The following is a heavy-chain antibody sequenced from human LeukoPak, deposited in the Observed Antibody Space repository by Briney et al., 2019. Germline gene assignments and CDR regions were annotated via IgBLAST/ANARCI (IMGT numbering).Heavy chain of an antibody. D-gene: IGHD2-8*01. CDR3: ARLAFCTNAVCFSNYYYSMDV. CDR2: IYPGDSDT. CDR1: GYSFTTYW. J-gene: IGHJ6*03. V-gene: IGHV5-51*01. Sequence: GESLKISCKGSGYSFTTYWIGWVRQMPGKGLEWMGMIYPGDSDTRYSPSFQGQVTISADKSISTAYLQWSSLKASDTAMYYCARLAFCTNAVCFSNYYYSMDVWGRGTTVTVSS.